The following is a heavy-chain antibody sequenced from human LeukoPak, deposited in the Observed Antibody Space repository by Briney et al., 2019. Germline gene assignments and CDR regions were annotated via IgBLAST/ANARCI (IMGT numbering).Heavy chain of an antibody. J-gene: IGHJ5*02. CDR1: GGTFSSYA. D-gene: IGHD3-22*01. V-gene: IGHV1-69*04. CDR2: IIPILGIA. Sequence: SVKVSCKASGGTFSSYAISWVRQAPGQGREWMGRIIPILGIANYAQKFQGRVTITADKSTSTAYMELSSLRSGDTAVYYCARGMANYYDTQFDPWGQGTLVTVSS. CDR3: ARGMANYYDTQFDP.